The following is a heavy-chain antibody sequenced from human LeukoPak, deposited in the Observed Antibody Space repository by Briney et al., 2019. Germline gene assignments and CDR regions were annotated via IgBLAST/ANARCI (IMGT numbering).Heavy chain of an antibody. V-gene: IGHV3-23*01. D-gene: IGHD2-15*01. CDR1: GFTFSSYA. CDR2: ISGSGGST. J-gene: IGHJ6*03. CDR3: AKSGVGGSCLYYYYYYMDV. Sequence: GGSLRLSCAASGFTFSSYAMSWVRQAPGKGLEWVSAISGSGGSTYYADSVKGRFTISRDNSKNTLYLQMNSLRAEDTAVYYCAKSGVGGSCLYYYYYYMDVWGKGTTVTVSS.